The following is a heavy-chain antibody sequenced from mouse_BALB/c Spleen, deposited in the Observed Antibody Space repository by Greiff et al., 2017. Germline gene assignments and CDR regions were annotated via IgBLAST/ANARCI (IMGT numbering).Heavy chain of an antibody. CDR2: ISSGGSYT. J-gene: IGHJ3*01. CDR1: GFTFSSYG. V-gene: IGHV5-6*03. Sequence: EVKLVESGGGLVQPGGSRKLSCAASGFTFSSYGMSWVRQTPDKRLEWVATISSGGSYTYYPDSVKGRFTISRDNAKNTLYLQMSSLKSEDTAMYYCARLYDGYLFAYWGQGTLVTVSA. D-gene: IGHD2-3*01. CDR3: ARLYDGYLFAY.